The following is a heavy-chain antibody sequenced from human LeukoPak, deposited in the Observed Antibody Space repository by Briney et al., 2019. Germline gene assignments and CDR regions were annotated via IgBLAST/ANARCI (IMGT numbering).Heavy chain of an antibody. CDR1: GYTFTSYY. CDR3: ARAGGGWHRGFDY. V-gene: IGHV1-46*01. CDR2: INPSGGST. D-gene: IGHD6-19*01. J-gene: IGHJ4*02. Sequence: ASVKVSCKASGYTFTSYYMHWARQAPGQGLEWMGIINPSGGSTSCAQKFQGRVTMTRDTSTGTVYMELSSLRSEDTAVYYCARAGGGWHRGFDYWGQGTLVTVSS.